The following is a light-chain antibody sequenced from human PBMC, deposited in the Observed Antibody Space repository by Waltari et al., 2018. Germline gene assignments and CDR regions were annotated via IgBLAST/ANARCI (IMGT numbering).Light chain of an antibody. V-gene: IGLV3-21*04. CDR3: QVWDSTTDHRV. CDR1: NMGNEN. CDR2: YNS. Sequence: SSVLTQPPSVSVAPGNTARLTWRGNNMGNENVHWYQQKPGQAPVGVIYYNSDRPSGIAERFTGSNSGNTATLTIRRVEAGDEADYYCQVWDSTTDHRVFGTGTKVTVL. J-gene: IGLJ1*01.